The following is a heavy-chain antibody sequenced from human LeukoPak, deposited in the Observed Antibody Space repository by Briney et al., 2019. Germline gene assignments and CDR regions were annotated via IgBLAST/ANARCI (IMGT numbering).Heavy chain of an antibody. Sequence: SETLSLTRTVSVVSLISYYCSWIWHPPGKGPEWIGYIHYSGSTKYNPSLKSRVTISVDTSNNHSSLKLSSVTAADTAVYFCARVHPDGYSAYWGQGILVTVSS. D-gene: IGHD5-24*01. CDR2: IHYSGST. J-gene: IGHJ4*02. V-gene: IGHV4-59*01. CDR3: ARVHPDGYSAY. CDR1: VVSLISYY.